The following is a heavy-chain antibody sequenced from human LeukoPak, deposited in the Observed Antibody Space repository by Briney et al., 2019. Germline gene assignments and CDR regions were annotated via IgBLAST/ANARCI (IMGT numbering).Heavy chain of an antibody. J-gene: IGHJ4*02. CDR1: GFTFSTYA. Sequence: PGGSLRLSCAASGFTFSTYAMSWVRQAPGKGLEWVSSISASGTSPYYTDSVKGRFTISRDTSKNTLSLQMNSLRVDDTAVHYCAKGSIMLWVGGQGTLVTVSS. CDR3: AKGSIMLWV. D-gene: IGHD2-8*01. CDR2: ISASGTSP. V-gene: IGHV3-23*01.